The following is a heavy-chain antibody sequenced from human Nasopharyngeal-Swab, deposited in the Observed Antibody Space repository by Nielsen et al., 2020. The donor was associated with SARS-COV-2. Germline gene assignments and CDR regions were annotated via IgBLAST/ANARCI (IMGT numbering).Heavy chain of an antibody. CDR3: VKHQGSSSDQ. Sequence: GGSLRLSCAGSGFTFSSKWMNWARQAPGKGLEWVANISPDGGQKYYADSLKGRFTISRDNAKNTLYLQMNSLRVEDTAVYYCVKHQGSSSDQWGQGTLVTVSS. CDR1: GFTFSSKW. J-gene: IGHJ4*02. CDR2: ISPDGGQK. V-gene: IGHV3-7*02.